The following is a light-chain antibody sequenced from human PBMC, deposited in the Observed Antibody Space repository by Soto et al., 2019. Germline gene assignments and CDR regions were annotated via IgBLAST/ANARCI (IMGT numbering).Light chain of an antibody. CDR3: QQSYCTRIT. CDR2: AAS. J-gene: IGKJ5*01. CDR1: QSISSY. Sequence: IQMTQSPSSLTASVGDRVTITCRSSQSISSYLNWYQQKPGKAPKLLIYAASSLQSGVPSRFSGSGSGTDFTLTISCLQPEDFATYYCQQSYCTRITFAQGTRLEI. V-gene: IGKV1-39*01.